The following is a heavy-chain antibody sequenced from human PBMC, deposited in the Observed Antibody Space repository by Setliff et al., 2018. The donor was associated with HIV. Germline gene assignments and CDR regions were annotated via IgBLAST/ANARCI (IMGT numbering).Heavy chain of an antibody. CDR1: GGSISSGSYY. CDR2: IYTSGST. CDR3: ARDGMVRGSKAFGY. J-gene: IGHJ4*02. D-gene: IGHD3-10*01. V-gene: IGHV4-61*02. Sequence: SETLSLTCTVSGGSISSGSYYWSWIRQPAGKGLEWIGRIYTSGSTNYNPSLKSRVTISVDTSRNQFSLNLSSVTAADTAVYYCARDGMVRGSKAFGYWGQGTLVTVSS.